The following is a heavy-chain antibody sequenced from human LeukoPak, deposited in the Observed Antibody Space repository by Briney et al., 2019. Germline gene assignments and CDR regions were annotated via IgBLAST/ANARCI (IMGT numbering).Heavy chain of an antibody. CDR3: ARDRDSSGLYGGADL. V-gene: IGHV3-21*03. CDR1: GFSFSFSN. D-gene: IGHD6-19*01. CDR2: ISSTNGHT. J-gene: IGHJ5*02. Sequence: SGGSLRLSCAASGFSFSFSNMNWVRQAPGKGLEWVSYISSTNGHTYYADSVNGRFTISRDTAKNSLYLQMNSLRVEDTAIYFCARDRDSSGLYGGADLWGQGVLVTVSA.